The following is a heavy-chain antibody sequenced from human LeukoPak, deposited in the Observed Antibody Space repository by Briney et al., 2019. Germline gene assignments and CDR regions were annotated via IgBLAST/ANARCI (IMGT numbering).Heavy chain of an antibody. J-gene: IGHJ1*01. D-gene: IGHD3-22*01. CDR1: GFTFSNYW. Sequence: PGGSLRLSCAASGFTFSNYWMHWVRQAPGKGLVWVSGINSDGSSTSYADSVKGRFTISRDNAKNTLYLQMNSLRAEDTAVYYCAAYDSSGYSGKYFQHWGQGTLVTVSS. V-gene: IGHV3-74*01. CDR3: AAYDSSGYSGKYFQH. CDR2: INSDGSST.